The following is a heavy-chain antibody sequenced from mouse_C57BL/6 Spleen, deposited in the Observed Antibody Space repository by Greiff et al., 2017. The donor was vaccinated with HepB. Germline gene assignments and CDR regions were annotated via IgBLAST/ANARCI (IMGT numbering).Heavy chain of an antibody. CDR1: GYTFTSYW. Sequence: QVQLQQPGAELVKPGASVKLSCKASGYTFTSYWMHWVKQRPGQGLEWIGMIHPNSGSTNYNEKFKSKATLTVDKSSSTDYMQLSSLTSEDSAVYYCARDYDYAIDYWGQGTSVTVSS. CDR2: IHPNSGST. CDR3: ARDYDYAIDY. D-gene: IGHD2-4*01. J-gene: IGHJ4*01. V-gene: IGHV1-64*01.